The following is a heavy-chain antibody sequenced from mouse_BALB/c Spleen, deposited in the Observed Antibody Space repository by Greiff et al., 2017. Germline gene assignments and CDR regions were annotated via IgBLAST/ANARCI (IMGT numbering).Heavy chain of an antibody. J-gene: IGHJ3*01. Sequence: VQLQQSGAELVKPGASVKLSCTASGFNIKDTYMHWVKQRPEQGLAWIGRIDHANGNTIYDPKFQGKASITADTSSNTAYLQLSSLTSEDTAVYYCARHYGNYVGLAYWGQGTLVTVSA. CDR1: GFNIKDTY. CDR2: IDHANGNT. V-gene: IGHV14-3*02. D-gene: IGHD2-1*01. CDR3: ARHYGNYVGLAY.